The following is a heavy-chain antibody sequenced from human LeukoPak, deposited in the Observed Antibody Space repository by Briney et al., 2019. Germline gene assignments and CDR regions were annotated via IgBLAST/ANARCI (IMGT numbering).Heavy chain of an antibody. CDR3: ARVEGSITISRMDV. V-gene: IGHV3-11*01. Sequence: GGSLSLSCAASGFTFSDYYMSWIRQAPGKGLEWVSYISSSGSTIYYADSVKGRFTISRDNAKNSLYLQMNSLRAEDTAVYYCARVEGSITISRMDVWGQGTTVTVSS. CDR1: GFTFSDYY. J-gene: IGHJ6*02. D-gene: IGHD3-3*01. CDR2: ISSSGSTI.